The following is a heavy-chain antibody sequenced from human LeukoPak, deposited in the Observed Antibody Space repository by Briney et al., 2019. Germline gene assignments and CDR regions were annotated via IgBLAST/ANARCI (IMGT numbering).Heavy chain of an antibody. CDR2: IYYSGST. Sequence: SETLSLTCTVSGGSISSSSYYWGWIRQPPGKGLEWIGSIYYSGSTYYNPSLKSRVTISVDTSKNQFSLKLSSVTAADTAVYYCARPTWGSPTDAFDIWGQGTMVTVSS. CDR3: ARPTWGSPTDAFDI. CDR1: GGSISSSSYY. D-gene: IGHD7-27*01. V-gene: IGHV4-39*01. J-gene: IGHJ3*02.